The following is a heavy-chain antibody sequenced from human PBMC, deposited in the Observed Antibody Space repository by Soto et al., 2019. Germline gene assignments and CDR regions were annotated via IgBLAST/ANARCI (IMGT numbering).Heavy chain of an antibody. Sequence: QVQLVQSGAEVKKPGSSVKVSCKASGGTFSSYAISWVRQAPGQGLEWMGGIIPIFGTANYAQKFQGRVTITAAESTGTAYMELSSLRSEDTAVYYCAKGGRPWELRCYFDYWGQGTLVTVSS. D-gene: IGHD1-26*01. CDR3: AKGGRPWELRCYFDY. V-gene: IGHV1-69*01. CDR1: GGTFSSYA. J-gene: IGHJ4*02. CDR2: IIPIFGTA.